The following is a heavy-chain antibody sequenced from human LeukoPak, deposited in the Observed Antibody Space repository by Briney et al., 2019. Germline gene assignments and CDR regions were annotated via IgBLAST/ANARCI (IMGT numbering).Heavy chain of an antibody. Sequence: RPSETLSLTCGVFGVSINDYYWSWIRQSPGKGLEWIGEISHTEGTRYNPSLESRVTMSVGNSENQLSLKLIFVTAADTAVYYCARIRCGHSGSFCYNHWGLGTLVTVSS. CDR2: ISHTEGT. CDR1: GVSINDYY. D-gene: IGHD3-22*01. CDR3: ARIRCGHSGSFCYNH. V-gene: IGHV4-34*01. J-gene: IGHJ4*02.